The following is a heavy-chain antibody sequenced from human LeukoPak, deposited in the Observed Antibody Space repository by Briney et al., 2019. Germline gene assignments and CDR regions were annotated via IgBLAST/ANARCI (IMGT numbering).Heavy chain of an antibody. J-gene: IGHJ4*02. CDR3: AGGLLGCSGGSCYPTDY. CDR2: ISSSSRYI. Sequence: NSGGSLRLSCAASGFTFSSYSMNWVRQAPGKGLEWVSSISSSSRYIYYADSVKGRFTISRDNPQNTLYLQMDSLRAEDTAVYYCAGGLLGCSGGSCYPTDYWGQGTLVTVSS. CDR1: GFTFSSYS. V-gene: IGHV3-21*01. D-gene: IGHD2-15*01.